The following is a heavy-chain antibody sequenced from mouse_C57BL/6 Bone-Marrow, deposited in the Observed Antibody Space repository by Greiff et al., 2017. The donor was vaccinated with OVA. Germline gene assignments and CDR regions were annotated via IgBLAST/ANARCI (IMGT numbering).Heavy chain of an antibody. Sequence: EVQLQQSGPELVKPGASVKISCKASGYTFTDYYMNWVKQSHGKSLEWIGDINPNNGGTSYNQKFKGKATLPVDKSSSTAYMELRSLTSEDSAVYYCARWGPGSWYFDVWGTGTTVTVSS. CDR2: INPNNGGT. J-gene: IGHJ1*03. CDR1: GYTFTDYY. D-gene: IGHD4-1*01. V-gene: IGHV1-26*01. CDR3: ARWGPGSWYFDV.